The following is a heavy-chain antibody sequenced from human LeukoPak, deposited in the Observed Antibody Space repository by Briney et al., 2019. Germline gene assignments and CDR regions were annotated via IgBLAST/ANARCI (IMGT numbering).Heavy chain of an antibody. V-gene: IGHV1-18*01. CDR3: ANPRYDSSGYYYVD. Sequence: EASVTVSCKASGYTFTSYGISWVRQAPGQGLEWMGWISAYNGNTNYAQKLQGRVTMTTDTSTSTAYMELRSLRSDDTAVYYCANPRYDSSGYYYVDWGQGTLVTVSS. CDR1: GYTFTSYG. CDR2: ISAYNGNT. J-gene: IGHJ4*02. D-gene: IGHD3-22*01.